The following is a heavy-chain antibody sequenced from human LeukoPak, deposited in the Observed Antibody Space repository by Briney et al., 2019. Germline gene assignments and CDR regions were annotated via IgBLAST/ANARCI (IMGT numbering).Heavy chain of an antibody. CDR3: AKDGGQDILTGYYDAFDM. CDR1: GFTFDAFA. CDR2: ISWSGGNI. Sequence: PGGSLRLSCAASGFTFDAFAMHWVRHAPGKGLEWVSGISWSGGNIGYAASVKGRFIISRDNAKNSLYLQMNSLRAEDTALYYCAKDGGQDILTGYYDAFDMWGQGTMVTVSS. V-gene: IGHV3-9*01. J-gene: IGHJ3*02. D-gene: IGHD3-9*01.